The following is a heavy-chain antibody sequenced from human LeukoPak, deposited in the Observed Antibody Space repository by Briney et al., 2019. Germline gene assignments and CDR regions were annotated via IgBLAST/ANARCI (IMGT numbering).Heavy chain of an antibody. J-gene: IGHJ4*02. D-gene: IGHD3-22*01. CDR1: GFSLSTRGVG. V-gene: IGHV2-5*02. CDR2: IYWDDDK. CDR3: AHTRTGSWYYYDSSGYYYGRSFDY. Sequence: ESGPTLVNPTQTLTLTCTFSGFSLSTRGVGVGWIRQPPGKALEWLALIYWDDDKRYSPSLKSSLTITKDTSKNQVVLTMTNMDPVDTATYYCAHTRTGSWYYYDSSGYYYGRSFDYWGQGTLVTVSS.